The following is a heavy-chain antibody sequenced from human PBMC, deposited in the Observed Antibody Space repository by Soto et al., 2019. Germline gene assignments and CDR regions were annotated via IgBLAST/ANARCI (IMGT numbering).Heavy chain of an antibody. D-gene: IGHD2-15*01. CDR1: GGTFSSYT. J-gene: IGHJ3*02. CDR2: IIPILGIA. Sequence: QVQLVQSGGEVKKPGSSVKVSCKASGGTFSSYTISWVRQAPGQGLEWMGRIIPILGIANYAQKFQGRVTITADKSTSTAYMELSSLRSEDTAVYYCARDRDGRSGGGGAFDIWGQGTMVTVSS. CDR3: ARDRDGRSGGGGAFDI. V-gene: IGHV1-69*08.